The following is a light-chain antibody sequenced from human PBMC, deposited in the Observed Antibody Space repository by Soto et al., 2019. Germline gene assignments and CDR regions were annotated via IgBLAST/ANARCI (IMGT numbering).Light chain of an antibody. CDR3: QQYGSSPLT. Sequence: EIVLTQSPSTMSLSTGERATLCCRASQSVSSSYLAWYQQKPGQAPRLLIYGASSRATGIPDRFSGSGSGTDFTLTISRLEPEDFAVYYCQQYGSSPLTFGGGTKVDIK. V-gene: IGKV3-20*01. J-gene: IGKJ4*01. CDR1: QSVSSSY. CDR2: GAS.